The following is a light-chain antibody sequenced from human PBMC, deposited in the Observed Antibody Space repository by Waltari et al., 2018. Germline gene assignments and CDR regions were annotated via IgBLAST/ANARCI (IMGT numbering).Light chain of an antibody. CDR1: QRVLYRSNNKNY. V-gene: IGKV4-1*01. J-gene: IGKJ4*01. CDR2: WAS. Sequence: DIVMTQSPDSLAVSLGERATINCKSSQRVLYRSNNKNYLAWYQQKPGQPPKLLIYWASTRESGVPDRFSGSGSGTDFTLTISSLQPAGFATYYCQQLHSYPVTFGGGTKVEIK. CDR3: QQLHSYPVT.